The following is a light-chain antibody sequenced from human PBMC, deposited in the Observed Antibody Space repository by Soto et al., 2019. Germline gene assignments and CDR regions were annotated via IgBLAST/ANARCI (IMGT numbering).Light chain of an antibody. V-gene: IGKV3-15*01. J-gene: IGKJ1*01. Sequence: EVVLTKSPATLSVSPGERATLSCRASESVSSNLAWYQQKPCQAPRLLIYGASARATGIPARVSGSGSGTEFTLTISSLQSEDFAVYNCQQYKNWTTFGEGTKVDI. CDR1: ESVSSN. CDR2: GAS. CDR3: QQYKNWTT.